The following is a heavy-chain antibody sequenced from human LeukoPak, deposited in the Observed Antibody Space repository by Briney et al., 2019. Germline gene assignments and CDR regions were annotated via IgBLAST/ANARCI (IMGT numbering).Heavy chain of an antibody. CDR3: ARRYREFDY. CDR1: GYSIRSGYY. D-gene: IGHD5-12*01. CDR2: IYHSGST. Sequence: SETLSLTCTVSGYSIRSGYYWGWIRQPPGQGLEWIGSIYHSGSTYYNPSLKSRVTISVDTSKNQLSLKLSSVTAADTAVYYCARRYREFDYWGQGTLVTVSP. V-gene: IGHV4-38-2*02. J-gene: IGHJ4*02.